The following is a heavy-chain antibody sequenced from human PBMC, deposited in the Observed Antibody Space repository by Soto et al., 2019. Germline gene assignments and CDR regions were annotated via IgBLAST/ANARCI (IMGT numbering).Heavy chain of an antibody. Sequence: QVQPVQSGAEVKKPGASVKVSCKASGYTFTSYDISWVRQAPGQGLEWMGWISTYNGNTNYAQKLQGRVTMTTDTSXXTAYMELRSLRSDDTAVYYCARGFRVAATRWWFDPWGQGTLVTVSS. CDR3: ARGFRVAATRWWFDP. J-gene: IGHJ5*02. CDR2: ISTYNGNT. V-gene: IGHV1-18*01. CDR1: GYTFTSYD. D-gene: IGHD2-15*01.